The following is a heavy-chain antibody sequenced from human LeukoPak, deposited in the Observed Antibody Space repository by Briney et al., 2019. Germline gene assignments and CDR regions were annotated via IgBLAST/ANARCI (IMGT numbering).Heavy chain of an antibody. CDR2: IYYSGST. J-gene: IGHJ4*02. D-gene: IGHD3-10*01. CDR1: VDSVNSCRYC. Sequence: SETLSLTCTVSVDSVNSCRYCWSWIRQPPGKGLEWIGNIYYSGSTNSTPSLRSRVTISLDTSKNQFSLRLSSVTAADTAVYYCASGDFDNWGQGTLVTVSS. V-gene: IGHV4-61*01. CDR3: ASGDFDN.